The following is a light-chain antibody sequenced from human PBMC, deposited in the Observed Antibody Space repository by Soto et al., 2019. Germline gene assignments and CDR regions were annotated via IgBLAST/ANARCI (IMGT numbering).Light chain of an antibody. CDR2: WAS. Sequence: DIVMTQSPDSLAVSLGERATINCKSSQSVLHSSNNKNYLAWYQQKPGQPPKLLIYWASTRESGVPDRFSGSGSGTDFTLTISSLQAEDVAVYYCQQYYSAPTFGQGTKLEIK. CDR3: QQYYSAPT. V-gene: IGKV4-1*01. J-gene: IGKJ2*01. CDR1: QSVLHSSNNKNY.